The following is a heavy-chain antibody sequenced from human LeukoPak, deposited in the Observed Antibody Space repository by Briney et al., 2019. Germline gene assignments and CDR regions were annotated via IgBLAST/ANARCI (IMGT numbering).Heavy chain of an antibody. Sequence: GGSLRLSCAASGFTFSNYAMSWVRQAPGKGLEWVSSISSESTNIYYTDSVKGRFTIARDNAKNSLYLQMNSLIPEDTAVYYCSRDGSGSGDVWGQGTLVTVSS. V-gene: IGHV3-21*01. CDR1: GFTFSNYA. J-gene: IGHJ4*02. D-gene: IGHD2-21*02. CDR3: SRDGSGSGDV. CDR2: ISSESTNI.